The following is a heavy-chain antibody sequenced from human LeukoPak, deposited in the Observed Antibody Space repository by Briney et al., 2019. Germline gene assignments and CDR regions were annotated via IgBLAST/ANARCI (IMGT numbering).Heavy chain of an antibody. J-gene: IGHJ5*02. Sequence: GGSLRLSCAASGFTFSHYAMRWVRQAPGKGLEWVSAISGSGESTYYADSVKGRFTISRDRSKNTLYLQLKSLRAEDAALYYCARSSGASSSWFDPWGQGTLVTVSS. D-gene: IGHD2-2*01. CDR2: ISGSGEST. V-gene: IGHV3-23*01. CDR1: GFTFSHYA. CDR3: ARSSGASSSWFDP.